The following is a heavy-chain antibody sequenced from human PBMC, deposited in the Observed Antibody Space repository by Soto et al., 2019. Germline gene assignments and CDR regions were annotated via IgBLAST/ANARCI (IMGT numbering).Heavy chain of an antibody. J-gene: IGHJ4*02. CDR3: ARHATYSDILSGYYFDY. V-gene: IGHV5-51*01. CDR2: INPGDSDA. Sequence: DSLTIYLKGSGYTFTSYLIAWMRPMPGKGLDWMAFINPGDSDAKYSPSFQGQVTISADKSINTAYLQWSSLTASDPAMYYCARHATYSDILSGYYFDYWGQGTLVTVSS. CDR1: GYTFTSYL. D-gene: IGHD3-9*01.